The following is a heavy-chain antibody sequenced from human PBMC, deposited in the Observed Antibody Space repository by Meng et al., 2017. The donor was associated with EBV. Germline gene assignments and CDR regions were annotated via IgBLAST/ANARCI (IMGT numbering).Heavy chain of an antibody. D-gene: IGHD6-6*01. CDR2: IYWDDDK. CDR3: AHIIAARPFDY. V-gene: IGHV2-5*02. J-gene: IGHJ4*02. Sequence: ITLKESGPPLGKPTQTLTLTCTFPGFSLSTRGVGVGWIRQPPGKALEWLALIYWDDDKRYSPSLKSRLTITKDTSKNQVVLTMTNMDPVDAATYYCAHIIAARPFDYWGQGTLVTVSS. CDR1: GFSLSTRGVG.